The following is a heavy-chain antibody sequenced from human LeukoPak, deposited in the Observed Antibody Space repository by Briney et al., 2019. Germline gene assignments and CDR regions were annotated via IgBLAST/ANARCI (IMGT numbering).Heavy chain of an antibody. Sequence: GGSLRLSCAASGFTFSSYSMNWVRQAPGKGLEWVSSISSSSSYVYYADSVKGRFTISRDNAKNSLYLQMNSLRAEDTAVYYCARAVEAVAGTGFDYWGQGTLVTVSS. D-gene: IGHD6-19*01. CDR3: ARAVEAVAGTGFDY. CDR1: GFTFSSYS. V-gene: IGHV3-21*01. J-gene: IGHJ4*02. CDR2: ISSSSSYV.